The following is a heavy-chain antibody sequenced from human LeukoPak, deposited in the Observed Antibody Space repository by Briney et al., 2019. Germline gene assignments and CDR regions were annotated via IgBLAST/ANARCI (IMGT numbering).Heavy chain of an antibody. CDR1: GYSFIRYH. J-gene: IGHJ4*02. CDR3: ARTAGRTFDY. V-gene: IGHV1-46*01. Sequence: GASVKVSCKASGYSFIRYHIHWVRQAPGQGLEWMGVLKLYDGSISHAQKFQGRVTMTSDTSTSTVYMELSSLRSEDTAVYYCARTAGRTFDYWGQGTLVTVSS. CDR2: LKLYDGSI. D-gene: IGHD6-6*01.